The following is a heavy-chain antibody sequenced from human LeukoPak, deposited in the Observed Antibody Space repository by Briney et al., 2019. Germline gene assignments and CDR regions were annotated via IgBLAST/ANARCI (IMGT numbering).Heavy chain of an antibody. J-gene: IGHJ4*02. CDR3: AKDPRVVPAAIFDY. Sequence: GGSLRLSCAASGFTFSSYSMNWVRQAPGKGLEWVSSISSSSSYIYYADSVKGRFTISRDNAKNSLYLQMNSLRAEDTAVYYCAKDPRVVPAAIFDYWGQGTLVTVSS. D-gene: IGHD2-2*01. V-gene: IGHV3-21*04. CDR1: GFTFSSYS. CDR2: ISSSSSYI.